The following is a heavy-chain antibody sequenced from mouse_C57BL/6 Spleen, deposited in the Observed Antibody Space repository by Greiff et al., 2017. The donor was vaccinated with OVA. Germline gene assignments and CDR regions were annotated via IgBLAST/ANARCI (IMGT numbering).Heavy chain of an antibody. CDR2: FYPGSGST. V-gene: IGHV1-62-2*01. CDR3: AGHEESSRGYIDV. J-gene: IGHJ1*03. Sequence: QVHVKQSGAELVKPGASVKLSCKASGYTFTEYTIHWVKQRPGQGLEWIGWFYPGSGSTKYNEKFKDKATLTADKSSSTVYLELSRLTSEDSAVYYGAGHEESSRGYIDVWGTGTTVTVSS. D-gene: IGHD1-1*01. CDR1: GYTFTEYT.